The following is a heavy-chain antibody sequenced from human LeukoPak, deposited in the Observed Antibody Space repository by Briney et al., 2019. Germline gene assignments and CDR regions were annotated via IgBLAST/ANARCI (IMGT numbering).Heavy chain of an antibody. CDR1: GDSISSYY. V-gene: IGHV4-59*08. J-gene: IGHJ4*02. CDR2: IYYSGST. CDR3: ARSHMVRGIDY. Sequence: SETLSLTCTVSGDSISSYYWTWIRQPPGKGLEWIGYIYYSGSTNYNPSLKSRVSISVDTSKNQFSLELGSVTAADTAVYYCARSHMVRGIDYWGQGTLVTVSS. D-gene: IGHD3-10*01.